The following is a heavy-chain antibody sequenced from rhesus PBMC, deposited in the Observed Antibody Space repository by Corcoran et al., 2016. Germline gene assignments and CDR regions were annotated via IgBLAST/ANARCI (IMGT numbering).Heavy chain of an antibody. CDR3: ASIAGTTGFVVFDY. V-gene: IGHV4-106*01. J-gene: IGHJ4*01. D-gene: IGHD1-20*01. Sequence: QVQLQESGPGLVKPSETLSLTCAVSGGSISDDYYWSWIRQPPGNGLELIGFIYGIGGGTNYNPSLKNRVTISIDTSKNRFSLKLSSVTAADTAVYYCASIAGTTGFVVFDYWGQGVLVTVSS. CDR1: GGSISDDYY. CDR2: IYGIGGGT.